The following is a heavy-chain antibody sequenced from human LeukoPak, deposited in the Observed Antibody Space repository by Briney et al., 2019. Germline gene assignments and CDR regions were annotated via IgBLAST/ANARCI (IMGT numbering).Heavy chain of an antibody. CDR3: ARVPVSGSYYSY. D-gene: IGHD1-26*01. V-gene: IGHV1-69*13. Sequence: SVKVSCKASGYTFTSYGISWVRQAPGQGLEWMGGIIPIFGTANYAQKFQGRVTITADESTSTAYMELSSLRSEDTAVYYCARVPVSGSYYSYWGQGTLVTVSS. CDR1: GYTFTSYG. CDR2: IIPIFGTA. J-gene: IGHJ4*02.